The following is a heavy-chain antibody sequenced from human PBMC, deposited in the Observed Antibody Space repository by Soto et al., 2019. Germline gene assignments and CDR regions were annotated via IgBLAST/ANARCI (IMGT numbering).Heavy chain of an antibody. D-gene: IGHD3-10*01. V-gene: IGHV4-59*01. J-gene: IGHJ4*02. Sequence: SETLSLTCTVSGGSLSSYYWTWIRQSPWKGLEWIGYVSSTGSTNYNPSLKSRLTMSLDTSTNEVSLSLTSVTAADAAVYYCARDSYYGSGSYYKYSHYFDYWGQGTLVTVS. CDR1: GGSLSSYY. CDR3: ARDSYYGSGSYYKYSHYFDY. CDR2: VSSTGST.